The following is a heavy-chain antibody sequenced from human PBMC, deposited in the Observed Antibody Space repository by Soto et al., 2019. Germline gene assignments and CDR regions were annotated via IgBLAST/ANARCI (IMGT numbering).Heavy chain of an antibody. CDR2: ISRDGSYI. D-gene: IGHD3-3*01. J-gene: IGHJ5*01. CDR3: ARKRNGGVADSFVS. Sequence: QVQLVESGGGEVQPGGSLRLSCAASGFTFSRHAIHWVRLTPGRGLEWVLAISRDGSYIYYTDSVKGRFTVSRDNSKNTVFVQMNRLIPDDTALYFWARKRNGGVADSFVSWGQGTRVTVSS. CDR1: GFTFSRHA. V-gene: IGHV3-30*04.